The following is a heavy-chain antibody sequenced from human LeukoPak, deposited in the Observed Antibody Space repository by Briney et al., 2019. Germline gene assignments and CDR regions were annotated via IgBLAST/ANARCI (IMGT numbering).Heavy chain of an antibody. D-gene: IGHD3-22*01. CDR1: GGSISSYY. CDR3: ARHHQPRSGYYNFFDY. Sequence: SSETLSLTCTVSGGSISSYYWSWIRQPPGKGLEWIGYIYYSGSTYYNPSLKSRVTISVDTSKNQFSLKLSSVTAADTAVYYCARHHQPRSGYYNFFDYWGQGTLVTVSS. V-gene: IGHV4-59*08. J-gene: IGHJ4*02. CDR2: IYYSGST.